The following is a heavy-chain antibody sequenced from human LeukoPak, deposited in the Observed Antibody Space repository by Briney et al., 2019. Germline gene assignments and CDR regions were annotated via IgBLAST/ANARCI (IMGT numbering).Heavy chain of an antibody. Sequence: SGGSLRLSCAASGFTFSSYSINWVRQAPGKGLEWVSSISSTSTYMYYADSVKGRFTISRDNAKNSLFLQMNSLRAEDTAVYYCARNTFCSSSSCQTALDYWGQGTLVTVSS. J-gene: IGHJ4*02. CDR3: ARNTFCSSSSCQTALDY. CDR2: ISSTSTYM. D-gene: IGHD2-15*01. V-gene: IGHV3-21*01. CDR1: GFTFSSYS.